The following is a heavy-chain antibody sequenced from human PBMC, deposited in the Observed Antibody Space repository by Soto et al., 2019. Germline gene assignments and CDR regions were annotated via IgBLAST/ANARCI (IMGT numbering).Heavy chain of an antibody. D-gene: IGHD3-10*01. Sequence: EVQLVESGGGLVQPGRSLRLSCAASGFTFDDYAMHWVXQAPGKGLEWVSGISWNSGSIGYADSVKGRFTISRDNSKNSLYRQRNSLRAEDTALYYCAKDGPGIRRPDYYYYYYMDVWGKGTTVTVSS. CDR2: ISWNSGSI. V-gene: IGHV3-9*01. CDR1: GFTFDDYA. J-gene: IGHJ6*03. CDR3: AKDGPGIRRPDYYYYYYMDV.